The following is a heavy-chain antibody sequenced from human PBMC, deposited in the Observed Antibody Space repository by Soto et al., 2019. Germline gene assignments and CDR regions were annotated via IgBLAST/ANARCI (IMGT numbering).Heavy chain of an antibody. V-gene: IGHV1-3*01. J-gene: IGHJ6*01. CDR1: GYTFTSYA. Sequence: ASVKVSCKASGYTFTSYAMHWVRQAPGQRLEWMGWINAGNGNTKYSQKFQGRVTITRDTSASTAYMELSSLRSEDTAVYYCARVERSYYYCYGMYVWGQGTTVTVSS. CDR3: ARVERSYYYCYGMYV. CDR2: INAGNGNT.